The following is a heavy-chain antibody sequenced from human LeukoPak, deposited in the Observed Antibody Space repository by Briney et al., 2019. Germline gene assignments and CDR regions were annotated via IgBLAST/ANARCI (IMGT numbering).Heavy chain of an antibody. CDR1: GGSISSGSYY. D-gene: IGHD3-3*01. CDR2: IYTSGST. Sequence: SQTLSLTCTVSGGSISSGSYYWSWIRQPAGKGLEWIGRIYTSGSTNYNPSLKSRVTISVDTSKNQFSLKLSSVTAADTAVYYCARDNDFWSGYNNWFDPWGQGTLVTVSS. CDR3: ARDNDFWSGYNNWFDP. J-gene: IGHJ5*02. V-gene: IGHV4-61*02.